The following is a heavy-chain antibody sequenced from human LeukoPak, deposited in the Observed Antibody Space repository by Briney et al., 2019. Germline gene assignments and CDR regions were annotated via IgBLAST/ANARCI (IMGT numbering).Heavy chain of an antibody. Sequence: GGSLRLSCAASGFTFSSYSMNWVRQAPGKGLEWVSYISSSSSTIYYADSVKGRFTISRDNAKNSLYLQMNSLRAEDTAVYYCAREPLMMGWLQYEGGDYWGQGTLVTVSS. CDR3: AREPLMMGWLQYEGGDY. D-gene: IGHD5-24*01. J-gene: IGHJ4*02. CDR2: ISSSSSTI. V-gene: IGHV3-48*04. CDR1: GFTFSSYS.